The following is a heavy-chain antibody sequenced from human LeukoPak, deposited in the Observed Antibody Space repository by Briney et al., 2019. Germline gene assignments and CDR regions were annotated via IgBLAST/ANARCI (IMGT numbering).Heavy chain of an antibody. Sequence: ASVKVSCKASGYTFTSYAMNWVRQAPGQGLEWMGWINTNTGNPTYAQGFTGRFVFSLDTSVSTAYLQISSLKAGDTAVYYCARDRRGHYYYYYMDVGGKGTTVTVSS. V-gene: IGHV7-4-1*02. D-gene: IGHD3-10*01. CDR1: GYTFTSYA. CDR2: INTNTGNP. J-gene: IGHJ6*03. CDR3: ARDRRGHYYYYYMDV.